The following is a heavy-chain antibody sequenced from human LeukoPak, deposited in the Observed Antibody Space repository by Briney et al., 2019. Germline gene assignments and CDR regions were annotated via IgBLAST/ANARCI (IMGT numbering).Heavy chain of an antibody. CDR1: GGSISSSSYY. Sequence: SETLSLTCTVSGGSISSSSYYWGWIRQPPGKGLEGYGCVYYSGSTYYNPSLKTRSTVSVCTPKNQFSLKLSSVTAADTAVYYCARHPNIVVVPAAAYNWFDPWGQGTLVTVSS. CDR3: ARHPNIVVVPAAAYNWFDP. J-gene: IGHJ5*02. CDR2: VYYSGST. D-gene: IGHD2-2*01. V-gene: IGHV4-39*01.